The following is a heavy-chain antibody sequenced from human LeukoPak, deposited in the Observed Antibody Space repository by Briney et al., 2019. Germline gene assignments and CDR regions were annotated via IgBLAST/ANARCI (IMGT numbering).Heavy chain of an antibody. D-gene: IGHD6-19*01. CDR3: ARAAVAGIYYFDY. Sequence: PGGSLRLSCAASGFTFSSYSMNWVRQAPGKGLEWVSSISSSSSYIYYADSVKGRFTISRDNAKNSLYLQMNSLRAEDTAVYYCARAAVAGIYYFDYWGQGTLVTVSS. CDR2: ISSSSSYI. CDR1: GFTFSSYS. J-gene: IGHJ4*02. V-gene: IGHV3-21*01.